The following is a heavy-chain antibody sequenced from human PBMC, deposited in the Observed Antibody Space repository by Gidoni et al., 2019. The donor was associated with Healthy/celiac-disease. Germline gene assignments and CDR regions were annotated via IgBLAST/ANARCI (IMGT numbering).Heavy chain of an antibody. J-gene: IGHJ4*02. Sequence: QVQLQQWGAGLLTPSETLSLTCAVYGGSFSGYYWSWIRQPPGKGLEWIGEINHSGSTNYNPSLKSRVTISVDTSKNQFSLKLSSVTAADTAVYYCARGVTYYGSGSYFRTGYYFDYWGQGTLVTVSS. CDR1: GGSFSGYY. CDR3: ARGVTYYGSGSYFRTGYYFDY. CDR2: INHSGST. D-gene: IGHD3-10*01. V-gene: IGHV4-34*01.